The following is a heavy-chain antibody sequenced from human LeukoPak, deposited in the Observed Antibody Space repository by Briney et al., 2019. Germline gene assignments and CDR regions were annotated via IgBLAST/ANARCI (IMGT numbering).Heavy chain of an antibody. V-gene: IGHV1-24*01. CDR3: ATGAAYYYDSSGLGSFDY. CDR2: FDPEDSET. J-gene: IGHJ4*02. D-gene: IGHD3-22*01. Sequence: ASVKVTCKVSGYTLTELSMHWVRQAPGKGLEWMGGFDPEDSETIYAQKFQGRVTMTEDTSTDTAYMELSSLRSEDTAVYYCATGAAYYYDSSGLGSFDYWGQGTLVTVSS. CDR1: GYTLTELS.